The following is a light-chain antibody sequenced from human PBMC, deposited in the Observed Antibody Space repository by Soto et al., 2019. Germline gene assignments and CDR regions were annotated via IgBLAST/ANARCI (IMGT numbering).Light chain of an antibody. Sequence: EIGLTQSPGTLSLSPGDGATLSCRASQSVSSSLLAWYQQKPGQAPRLLIYGASSRATGIPDRFSGSGSGTDFTLTISRLDPEDFAVYYCQQYGSSPVTFGQGTRLEIK. J-gene: IGKJ5*01. V-gene: IGKV3-20*01. CDR3: QQYGSSPVT. CDR1: QSVSSSL. CDR2: GAS.